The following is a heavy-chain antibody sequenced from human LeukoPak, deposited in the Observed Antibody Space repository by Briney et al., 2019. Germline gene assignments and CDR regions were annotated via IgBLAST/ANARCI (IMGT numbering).Heavy chain of an antibody. CDR2: IKQDGSDY. D-gene: IGHD3-16*02. CDR3: AREQTPVIHYYFDS. V-gene: IGHV3-7*01. Sequence: GGSLRLSCAASGFTFSSYWMSWVRQAPGKGLEWVANIKQDGSDYYYVDSVKGRFTISRDNAKNSLYQQMNSLRAEDTAVYYCAREQTPVIHYYFDSWAREPWSPSPQ. CDR1: GFTFSSYW. J-gene: IGHJ4*02.